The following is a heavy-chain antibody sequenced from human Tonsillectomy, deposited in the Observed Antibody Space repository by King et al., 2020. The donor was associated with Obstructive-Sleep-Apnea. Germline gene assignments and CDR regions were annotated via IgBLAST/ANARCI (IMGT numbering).Heavy chain of an antibody. CDR2: IYYTGTT. Sequence: LQLQESGPGLVKPSETLSLTCTVSGGSISSTTYYWGWIRQPPGKGLECIGNIYYTGTTYYNPSLKSRVTISLDTSKNRFSLKLSSVTAADTAVYYCARGIDEYHAAYFDYWGQGTLVTVSS. D-gene: IGHD6-13*01. V-gene: IGHV4-39*07. CDR3: ARGIDEYHAAYFDY. J-gene: IGHJ4*02. CDR1: GGSISSTTYY.